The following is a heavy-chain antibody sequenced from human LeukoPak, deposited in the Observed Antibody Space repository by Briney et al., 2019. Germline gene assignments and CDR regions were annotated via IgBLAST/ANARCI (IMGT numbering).Heavy chain of an antibody. V-gene: IGHV3-23*01. CDR2: ISGSGGST. Sequence: GGSLRLSCAASGFTFSSYAMSWFRQAPGKGLEWVSSISGSGGSTFYADSVKGRFTISRDDSKSTLFLQINSLRAEDTAVYYCAKDGLSSSGMDYWGQGTLVTVSS. D-gene: IGHD3-22*01. CDR1: GFTFSSYA. J-gene: IGHJ4*02. CDR3: AKDGLSSSGMDY.